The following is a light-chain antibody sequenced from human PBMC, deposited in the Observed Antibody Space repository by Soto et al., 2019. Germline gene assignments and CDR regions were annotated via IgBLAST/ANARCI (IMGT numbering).Light chain of an antibody. CDR1: ISDVGGFNF. J-gene: IGLJ2*01. Sequence: QSALTQPASVSGSPGQSITIFCTGTISDVGGFNFVSWYQQHPGKVPKLIIYDVTYRPSGVSARFSGSKSGNTASLTTSGLQADDEADYYCTAFSPGGTELIFGAGTKLTVL. CDR2: DVT. V-gene: IGLV2-14*03. CDR3: TAFSPGGTELI.